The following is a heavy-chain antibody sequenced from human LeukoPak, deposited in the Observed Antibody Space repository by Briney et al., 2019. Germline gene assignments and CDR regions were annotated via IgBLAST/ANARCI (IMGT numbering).Heavy chain of an antibody. D-gene: IGHD3-16*01. Sequence: GASVKVSCKVSGYTLTELSMHWVRQVPGKGLEWMGGFDPEDGETIYAQKFQGRVTMTEDTSTDTAYMELSSLRSEDTAVYYCARPTSYGYYFDSWGQGTLVTVSS. J-gene: IGHJ4*02. CDR3: ARPTSYGYYFDS. CDR1: GYTLTELS. CDR2: FDPEDGET. V-gene: IGHV1-24*01.